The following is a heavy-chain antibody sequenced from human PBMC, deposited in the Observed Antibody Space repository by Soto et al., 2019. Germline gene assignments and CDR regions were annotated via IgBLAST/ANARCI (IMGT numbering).Heavy chain of an antibody. CDR3: ARDAPLVVVPAATRSGMDV. CDR2: ISGSGGST. J-gene: IGHJ6*02. CDR1: GFTFSSYA. V-gene: IGHV3-23*01. D-gene: IGHD2-2*01. Sequence: GGSLRLSCAASGFTFSSYAMSWVRQAPGKGLEWVSAISGSGGSTYYADSVKGRFTISRDNSKNTLYLQMNSLRAEDTAAYYCARDAPLVVVPAATRSGMDVWGQGTTVTVSS.